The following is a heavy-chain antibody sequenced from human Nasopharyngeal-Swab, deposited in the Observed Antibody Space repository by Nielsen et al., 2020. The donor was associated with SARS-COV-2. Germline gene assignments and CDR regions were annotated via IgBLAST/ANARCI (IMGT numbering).Heavy chain of an antibody. J-gene: IGHJ3*02. CDR1: GFKFSSYG. Sequence: GESLKISCAASGFKFSSYGMHWVRQAPGKGLEWVAVTSYDGVNEYFADSVEGRFTISRDNSKNTLYLQINSLRVEDTAVYYCAKDGGSGYSLDIWGQGTMVTVSS. CDR3: AKDGGSGYSLDI. CDR2: TSYDGVNE. V-gene: IGHV3-30*18. D-gene: IGHD3-22*01.